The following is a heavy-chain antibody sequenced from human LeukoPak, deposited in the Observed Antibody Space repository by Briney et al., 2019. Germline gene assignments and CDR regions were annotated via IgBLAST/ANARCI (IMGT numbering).Heavy chain of an antibody. CDR2: FYTSGTT. D-gene: IGHD1-14*01. V-gene: IGHV4-4*07. Sequence: PSETLSLTCTVSGGSISSYYWSWIRQSAGKGLEYIGRFYTSGTTNYNPSLKSLVTISVDSSKNQFSLKLRSVTAADTAVYYCARAIPPPGAFDIWGQGTMVTVSS. CDR1: GGSISSYY. CDR3: ARAIPPPGAFDI. J-gene: IGHJ3*02.